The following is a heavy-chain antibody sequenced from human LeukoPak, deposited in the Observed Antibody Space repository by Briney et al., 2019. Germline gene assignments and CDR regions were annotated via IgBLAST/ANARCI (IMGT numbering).Heavy chain of an antibody. J-gene: IGHJ4*02. Sequence: GRSLRLSCAASGFTFSSYGMHWVRQAPGKGLEWVAVIWYDGSNKYYADSVKGRFTISRDNSKNTLYLQMNFLKTEDTALYYCAAVSVDYGDSSFDFWGQGTLVTVSS. D-gene: IGHD4-17*01. V-gene: IGHV3-33*01. CDR2: IWYDGSNK. CDR3: AAVSVDYGDSSFDF. CDR1: GFTFSSYG.